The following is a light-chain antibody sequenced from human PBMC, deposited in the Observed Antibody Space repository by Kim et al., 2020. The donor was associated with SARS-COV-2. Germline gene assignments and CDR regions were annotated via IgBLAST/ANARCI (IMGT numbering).Light chain of an antibody. V-gene: IGLV4-69*01. CDR3: QTWGTGILV. Sequence: APVQLTGTLSSGHSSYAIAGHQQQPEKGPRYLMKLNSDGSHSKGDGIPDRFSGSSSGAERYLTISSLQSEDEADYYCQTWGTGILVFGGGTQLTVL. J-gene: IGLJ3*02. CDR2: LNSDGSH. CDR1: SGHSSYA.